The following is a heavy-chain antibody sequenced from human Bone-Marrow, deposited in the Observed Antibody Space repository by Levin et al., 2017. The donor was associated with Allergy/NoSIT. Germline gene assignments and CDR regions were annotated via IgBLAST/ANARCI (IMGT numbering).Heavy chain of an antibody. J-gene: IGHJ3*02. CDR2: ISSNGGST. Sequence: HPGGSLRLSCSASGFTFSSYAMHWVRQAPGKGLEYVSAISSNGGSTYYADSVKGRFTISRDNSKNTLYLQMSSLRAEDTAVYYCVKASGIAVAGTGAFDIWGQGTMVTVSS. V-gene: IGHV3-64D*06. D-gene: IGHD6-19*01. CDR1: GFTFSSYA. CDR3: VKASGIAVAGTGAFDI.